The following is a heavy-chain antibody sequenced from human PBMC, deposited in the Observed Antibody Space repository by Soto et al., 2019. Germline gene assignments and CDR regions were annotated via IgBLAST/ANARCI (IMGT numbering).Heavy chain of an antibody. J-gene: IGHJ5*02. CDR3: ARSGLLLGWFDP. D-gene: IGHD3-10*01. Sequence: PSETLSLSCTVSGGSISSSSYYWGWIRQPPGKGLEWIGSIYYSGSTYYNPSLKSRVTISVDTSKNQFPLKLSSVTAADTAVYYCARSGLLLGWFDPWGQGTLVTVSS. V-gene: IGHV4-39*01. CDR2: IYYSGST. CDR1: GGSISSSSYY.